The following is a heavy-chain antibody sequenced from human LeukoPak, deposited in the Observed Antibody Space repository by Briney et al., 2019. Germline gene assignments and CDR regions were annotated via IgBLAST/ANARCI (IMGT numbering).Heavy chain of an antibody. Sequence: GGSLRLSCAASGFIFSSYVMSWVRQAPGKGLEWVSAIRGSGSSTYYADSVKGRFTISRDNSKNTLYLQMNSLRAEDTAVYYCAPGGPGYYFDYWGQGTLVTVSS. CDR3: APGGPGYYFDY. CDR2: IRGSGSST. J-gene: IGHJ4*02. V-gene: IGHV3-23*01. CDR1: GFIFSSYV.